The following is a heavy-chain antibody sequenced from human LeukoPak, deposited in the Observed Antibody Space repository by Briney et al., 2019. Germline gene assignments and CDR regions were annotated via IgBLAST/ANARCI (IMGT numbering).Heavy chain of an antibody. J-gene: IGHJ4*02. CDR3: AKDYYGSGSYYKGSSSYFDY. CDR2: ISGSGGST. V-gene: IGHV3-23*01. D-gene: IGHD3-10*01. Sequence: PGGSLRLSCAASGFTFSSYAMSWVRQAPGKGLEWVSAISGSGGSTYYADSVKGRFTISRDNSKNTLYLQMNSLRAEDTAVYYCAKDYYGSGSYYKGSSSYFDYWGQGTLVTVSS. CDR1: GFTFSSYA.